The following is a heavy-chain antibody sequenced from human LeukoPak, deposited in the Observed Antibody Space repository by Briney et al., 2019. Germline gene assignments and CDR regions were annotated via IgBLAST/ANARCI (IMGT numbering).Heavy chain of an antibody. V-gene: IGHV3-7*03. CDR3: ARESAVGCGSFDY. CDR2: IRGDGRET. J-gene: IGHJ4*02. Sequence: PGGSLRLSCAASGFTFGSYYMSWVRQAPGKGLEWVANIRGDGRETFYADSLRGRFSISRDNARNSVSLQMNSLSAEDTGVYYCARESAVGCGSFDYWGQGTLVTVSS. CDR1: GFTFGSYY. D-gene: IGHD6-19*01.